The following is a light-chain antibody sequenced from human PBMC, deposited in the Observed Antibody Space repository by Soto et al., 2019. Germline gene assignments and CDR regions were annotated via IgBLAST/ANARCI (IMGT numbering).Light chain of an antibody. CDR2: AAS. CDR1: QSISSY. V-gene: IGKV1-39*01. J-gene: IGKJ4*01. CDR3: QQSYSIPT. Sequence: DIQMTQSPSSLSASAGDRVTITCRASQSISSYLNWYQQKPGKAPKVLIYAASSLQSGVSSRFSGSGSGTDFTLAISSLQPEDFATYYCQQSYSIPTFGGGTKVEIK.